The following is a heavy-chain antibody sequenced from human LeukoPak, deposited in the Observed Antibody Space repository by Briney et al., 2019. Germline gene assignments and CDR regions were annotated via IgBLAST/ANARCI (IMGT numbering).Heavy chain of an antibody. CDR3: ASGRYFDWLLPDY. CDR2: IYYNRGT. Sequence: SETLSLTCTVSGGSISSGGYYWSWIRQHPGKGLEWIGYIYYNRGTYYNPSLKSRISISIETSKNQFSLKLSSVTAADTAVYYCASGRYFDWLLPDYWGQGTLVTVSS. J-gene: IGHJ4*02. CDR1: GGSISSGGYY. D-gene: IGHD3-9*01. V-gene: IGHV4-31*03.